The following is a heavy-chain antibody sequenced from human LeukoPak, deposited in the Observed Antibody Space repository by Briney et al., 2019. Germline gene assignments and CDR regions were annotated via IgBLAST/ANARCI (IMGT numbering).Heavy chain of an antibody. J-gene: IGHJ4*02. CDR2: IWYDGSNK. Sequence: GGSLRLSCAASGFTFSSYGMHWVRQAPGKGLEWVAVIWYDGSNKYYADSVKGRFTISRDNSKNTLYLQMNSLRAEDTAVYYCASEWFGEFPQGYFDYWGQGTLVTVSS. CDR3: ASEWFGEFPQGYFDY. CDR1: GFTFSSYG. V-gene: IGHV3-33*01. D-gene: IGHD3-10*01.